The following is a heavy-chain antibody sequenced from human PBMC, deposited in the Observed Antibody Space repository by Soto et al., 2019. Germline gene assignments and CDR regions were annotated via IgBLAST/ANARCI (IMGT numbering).Heavy chain of an antibody. CDR1: GYSFTSYW. V-gene: IGHV5-51*01. D-gene: IGHD3-22*01. J-gene: IGHJ4*02. CDR3: ARLAPIYHDISGLDN. Sequence: PGESLKISCKGSGYSFTSYWIGWVRQMPGKGLEWMGIIYPGDSDTRYSPSFQGQVTISADKSISTAYLQLTSLRGSDSALYYCARLAPIYHDISGLDNWGQGTLVTVSS. CDR2: IYPGDSDT.